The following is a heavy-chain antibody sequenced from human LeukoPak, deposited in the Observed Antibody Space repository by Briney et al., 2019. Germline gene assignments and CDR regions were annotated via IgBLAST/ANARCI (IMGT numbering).Heavy chain of an antibody. CDR2: IIPIFCTA. CDR3: ARARGERRWQQYYYYYYMDF. CDR1: GGTFSSYA. V-gene: IGHV1-69*05. D-gene: IGHD5-24*01. J-gene: IGHJ6*03. Sequence: ASVKVSCKASGGTFSSYAISWVRQAPGQGLAWMGGIIPIFCTANYAQKFQGRVTITTDESTSTAYMELSSLRSEDTAVYYCARARGERRWQQYYYYYYMDFWGKGTTVTVSS.